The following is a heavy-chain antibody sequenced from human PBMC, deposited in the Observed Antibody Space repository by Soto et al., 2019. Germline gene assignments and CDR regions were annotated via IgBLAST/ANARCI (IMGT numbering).Heavy chain of an antibody. D-gene: IGHD5-18*01. J-gene: IGHJ4*02. Sequence: SETLSLTCTVSGGSISSYFYIWVRQPPGKGLEWIGSVYYTGTTDYNPSLKSRVTISVDTSKTQFSLKLSSVTAADTAVYYCARVGRGYSYGLFNFDYWGQGTLVTVSS. CDR3: ARVGRGYSYGLFNFDY. V-gene: IGHV4-59*01. CDR1: GGSISSYF. CDR2: VYYTGTT.